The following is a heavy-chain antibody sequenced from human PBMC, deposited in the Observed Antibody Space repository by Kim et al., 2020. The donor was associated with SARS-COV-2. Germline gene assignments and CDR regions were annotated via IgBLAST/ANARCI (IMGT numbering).Heavy chain of an antibody. D-gene: IGHD6-13*01. V-gene: IGHV3-66*01. CDR3: AGGGVAADSHYYYGMDV. CDR1: GFTVSSNY. CDR2: IYSGGST. J-gene: IGHJ6*02. Sequence: GGSLRLSCAASGFTVSSNYMSWVRQAPGKGLEWVSVIYSGGSTYYADSVKGRFTISRDNSKNTLYLQMNSLRAEDTAVYYCAGGGVAADSHYYYGMDVWGQGTTVTVSS.